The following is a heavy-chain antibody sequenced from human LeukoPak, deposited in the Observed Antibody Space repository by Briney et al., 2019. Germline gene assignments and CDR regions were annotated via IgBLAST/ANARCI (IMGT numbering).Heavy chain of an antibody. V-gene: IGHV3-7*03. CDR1: GFTFSSYS. CDR3: ARSMYYYGSGIDP. Sequence: PGGSLRLSCAASGFTFSSYSMSWVRQAPGKGLEWVANIKQDGSEKNYVGSVKGRFTIARDNAKNSLYLQMNSLRAEDTAVYYCARSMYYYGSGIDPWGQGTLVTVSS. D-gene: IGHD3-10*01. CDR2: IKQDGSEK. J-gene: IGHJ5*02.